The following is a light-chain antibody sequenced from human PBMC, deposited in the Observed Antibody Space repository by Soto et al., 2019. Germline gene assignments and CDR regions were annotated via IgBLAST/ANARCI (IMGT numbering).Light chain of an antibody. J-gene: IGKJ2*01. Sequence: DIVMTQSPDSLAVSLGERATINCKSSQSVLYSSNNKNYLAWYQQKPGQPPKLLIYWASTRESGVPDRFSGXXXXTDXTXXXSXXQXXXVAVYYCQRYYSTPYTFGQGTKLEI. CDR3: QRYYSTPYT. CDR1: QSVLYSSNNKNY. V-gene: IGKV4-1*01. CDR2: WAS.